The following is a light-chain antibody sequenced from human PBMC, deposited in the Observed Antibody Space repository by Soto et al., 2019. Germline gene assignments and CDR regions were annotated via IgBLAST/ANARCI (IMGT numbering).Light chain of an antibody. Sequence: QSVLTQPPSVSGAPGQRVTISCTGSSSNIGAGYDVHWYQQLPGTAPKLLIYGNSNRPSGVPDRFSGSKSGTSASLAITRLQAEDEADYYCQSYDSSLSALFGGGTQLPVL. CDR1: SSNIGAGYD. CDR2: GNS. CDR3: QSYDSSLSAL. V-gene: IGLV1-40*01. J-gene: IGLJ2*01.